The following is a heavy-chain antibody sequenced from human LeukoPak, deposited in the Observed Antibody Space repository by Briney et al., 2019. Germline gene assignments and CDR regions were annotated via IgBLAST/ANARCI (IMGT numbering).Heavy chain of an antibody. J-gene: IGHJ4*02. Sequence: GASVKVSCKASGGTFSSYAISWVRQAPGQGLEWMGGIIPIFGTANYAQKFQGRITITTDESTSTAYMELSSPRSEDTAVYYCARARDILTGYDQYYFDYWGQGTLVTVSS. CDR1: GGTFSSYA. CDR2: IIPIFGTA. D-gene: IGHD3-9*01. V-gene: IGHV1-69*05. CDR3: ARARDILTGYDQYYFDY.